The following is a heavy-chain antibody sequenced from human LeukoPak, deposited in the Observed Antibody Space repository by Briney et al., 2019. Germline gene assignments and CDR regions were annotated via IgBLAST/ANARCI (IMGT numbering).Heavy chain of an antibody. CDR2: INSDVSST. J-gene: IGHJ4*02. Sequence: PGGSLRLSCAASGFTFSTSWMHWVRQAPGKGLVWVSRINSDVSSTSYADSVKGRFTISRDNAKNTLFLQMNSLRAEDTAVYYCAKLAAFGDVGNWGQGTLVTVSS. CDR1: GFTFSTSW. V-gene: IGHV3-74*01. D-gene: IGHD2-21*02. CDR3: AKLAAFGDVGN.